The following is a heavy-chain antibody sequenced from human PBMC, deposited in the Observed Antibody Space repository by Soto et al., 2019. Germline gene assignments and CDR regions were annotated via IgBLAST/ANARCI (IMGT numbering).Heavy chain of an antibody. CDR3: ARDRRLGSGGGSFEI. D-gene: IGHD2-15*01. Sequence: QVQLVQSGAEVKKPGASVKVSCKASGYSFTSYGVSWVRQAPGQGLEWMGWISVYNGNTNYAQKFQGRVTMTTDTSTSTAYMELRSLRSDDTAVYYCARDRRLGSGGGSFEIWGQGTMVTVSS. J-gene: IGHJ3*02. V-gene: IGHV1-18*01. CDR1: GYSFTSYG. CDR2: ISVYNGNT.